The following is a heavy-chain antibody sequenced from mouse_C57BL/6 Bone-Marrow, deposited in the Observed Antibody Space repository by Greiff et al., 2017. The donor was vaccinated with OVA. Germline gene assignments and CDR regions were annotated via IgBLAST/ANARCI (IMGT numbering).Heavy chain of an antibody. J-gene: IGHJ3*01. D-gene: IGHD1-1*01. CDR3: SRLRSPTGFAY. CDR2: IRLKSDNYAT. V-gene: IGHV6-3*01. CDR1: GFTFSNYW. Sequence: EVKLMESGGGLVQPGGSMTLSCVASGFTFSNYWMNWVRQSPEKGLEWVAQIRLKSDNYATHYAESVKGRFTISRDDSKSSVDLQRSNLRAEDTGIYYCSRLRSPTGFAYWGQGTLVTVSA.